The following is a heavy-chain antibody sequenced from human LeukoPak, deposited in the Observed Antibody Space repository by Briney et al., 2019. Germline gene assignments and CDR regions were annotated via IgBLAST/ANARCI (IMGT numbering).Heavy chain of an antibody. Sequence: SETLSLTCTVSGGSISSSSYYWGWIRQPPGKGLEWIGSIYYSGSTYYNPSLKSRVTISVDTSKNQFSLKLSSVTAADTAVYYCARPHLYYYGSGVTGEYYFDYWGQGTLVTVSS. CDR1: GGSISSSSYY. D-gene: IGHD3-10*01. CDR2: IYYSGST. V-gene: IGHV4-39*01. CDR3: ARPHLYYYGSGVTGEYYFDY. J-gene: IGHJ4*02.